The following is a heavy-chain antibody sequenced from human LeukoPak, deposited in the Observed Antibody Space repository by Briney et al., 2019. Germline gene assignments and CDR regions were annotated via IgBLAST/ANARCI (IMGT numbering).Heavy chain of an antibody. CDR2: INPNSGGT. J-gene: IGHJ6*03. V-gene: IGHV1-2*04. CDR1: GYTFTGYY. D-gene: IGHD3-3*01. CDR3: ARDPILRFLEWDDYYYMDV. Sequence: ASVKVSCKASGYTFTGYYMHWVRQAPGQGLEWMGWINPNSGGTNYAQKFQGWVTMTRDTSISTAYMELSRLRSEDTAVYYCARDPILRFLEWDDYYYMDVWGKGTTVTVSS.